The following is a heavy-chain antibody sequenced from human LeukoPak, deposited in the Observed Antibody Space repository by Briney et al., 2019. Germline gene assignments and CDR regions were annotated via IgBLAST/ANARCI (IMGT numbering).Heavy chain of an antibody. Sequence: PGGSLRLSCAASGFTFSSYAMSWVRQAPGKGLEWVSTIVDTGDGTFYADSVRGRFTISRDSSENTLYLQMNSLRADDTAVYYCAKERGPPLPNYHMDVWGKGTTVTVSS. J-gene: IGHJ6*03. CDR1: GFTFSSYA. V-gene: IGHV3-23*01. CDR2: IVDTGDGT. D-gene: IGHD4/OR15-4a*01. CDR3: AKERGPPLPNYHMDV.